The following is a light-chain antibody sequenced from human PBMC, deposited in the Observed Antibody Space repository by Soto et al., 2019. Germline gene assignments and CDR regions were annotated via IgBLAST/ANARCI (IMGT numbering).Light chain of an antibody. Sequence: EIVLTQSPGTLSLSPGERATLSCRASQTVSSTYLAWYQQKPGQAPRLLIYGASRRATGIPDRFSGGGSGTDFTLTIRRLEPEDFAGYYCQPYGSSPSWTFGQGTKLESK. V-gene: IGKV3-20*01. CDR1: QTVSSTY. CDR3: QPYGSSPSWT. CDR2: GAS. J-gene: IGKJ2*02.